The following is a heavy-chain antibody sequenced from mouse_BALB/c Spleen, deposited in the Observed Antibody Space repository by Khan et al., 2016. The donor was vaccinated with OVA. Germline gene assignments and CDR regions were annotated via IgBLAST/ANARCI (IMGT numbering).Heavy chain of an antibody. V-gene: IGHV2-6-1*01. Sequence: QMQLEESGPGLVAPSQSLTITCTISGFSLTNYGIHWVRQPPGKGLEWLVVIRSDGSSTYNSAIKSRLTITKDNSKSQVFLKMNSLQTDDTAIYFCARQPYYHYNVMDYWGQGTSVTVSA. D-gene: IGHD2-10*01. J-gene: IGHJ4*01. CDR1: GFSLTNYG. CDR3: ARQPYYHYNVMDY. CDR2: IRSDGSS.